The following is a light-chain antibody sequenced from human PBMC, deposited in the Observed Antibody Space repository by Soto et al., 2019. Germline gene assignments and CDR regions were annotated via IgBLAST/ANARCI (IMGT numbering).Light chain of an antibody. CDR3: QQLNSYPRT. J-gene: IGKJ2*01. CDR1: QGISSY. V-gene: IGKV1-9*01. CDR2: AAS. Sequence: DIQLTKSPSFLYASVGDRVTITCRASQGISSYLAWYQQRPGKAPKLLIYAASTLQSGVPSRFSGSGSGTEFTLTISSLQPEDFATFYCQQLNSYPRTFGQGTKLEIK.